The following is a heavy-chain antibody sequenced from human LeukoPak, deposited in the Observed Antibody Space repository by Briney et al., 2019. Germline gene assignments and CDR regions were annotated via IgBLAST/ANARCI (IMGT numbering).Heavy chain of an antibody. CDR3: VRLKTPRSWFDP. J-gene: IGHJ5*02. CDR1: GGSISSYY. Sequence: PSETLSLTCTVSGGSISSYYWSWIRQPPEKGLEWIGFIYHSGSTNYNPSLKSRVTISVDTSKNQFSLKLNSVTAADTAIYYCVRLKTPRSWFDPWGQGTLVIVSS. CDR2: IYHSGST. V-gene: IGHV4-59*08. D-gene: IGHD2-15*01.